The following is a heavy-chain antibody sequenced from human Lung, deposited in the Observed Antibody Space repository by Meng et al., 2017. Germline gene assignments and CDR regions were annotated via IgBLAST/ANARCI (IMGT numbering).Heavy chain of an antibody. CDR3: ARGPTTMAHDFDY. J-gene: IGHJ4*02. Sequence: QGERLRWAAGLVKPSRTLSLTCVVSGGSFSDYYWSWFRQPPGKGLEWIGEINHSGSTNYNPSLESRATISVDTSQNNLSLKLSSVTAADSAVYYCARGPTTMAHDFDYWGQGTLVTVSS. D-gene: IGHD4-11*01. CDR1: GGSFSDYY. CDR2: INHSGST. V-gene: IGHV4-34*01.